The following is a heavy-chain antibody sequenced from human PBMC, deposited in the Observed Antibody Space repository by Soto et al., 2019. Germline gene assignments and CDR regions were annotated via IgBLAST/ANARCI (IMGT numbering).Heavy chain of an antibody. CDR1: GFTFSNYH. CDR3: ARDDYGMDV. CDR2: IWYNGRSK. Sequence: QEQLVESGGGVVQPGRSLRLSCAASGFTFSNYHIHWVRQAPGKGLEWVAVIWYNGRSKYYADSVKGRFTISRDNSKNTLYLEMNSLRDEDSAVYYCARDDYGMDVWGQGTTVTVSS. J-gene: IGHJ6*02. V-gene: IGHV3-33*01.